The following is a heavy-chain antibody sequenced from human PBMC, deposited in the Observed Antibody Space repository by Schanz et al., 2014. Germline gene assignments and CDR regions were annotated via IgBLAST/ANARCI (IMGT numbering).Heavy chain of an antibody. CDR3: AKGRFGELSAFDI. D-gene: IGHD3-10*01. V-gene: IGHV3-23*03. CDR2: FVHPGGST. J-gene: IGHJ3*02. Sequence: EVHLLESGGGVVQPGRSLRLSCAASEFTFSTDAMSWVRQAPGKGLEWVSFVHPGGSTYYPDSVKGRFTISRDNSKNTLYLQMNSLRAEDTAVYYCAKGRFGELSAFDIWGQGTMVTVSS. CDR1: EFTFSTDA.